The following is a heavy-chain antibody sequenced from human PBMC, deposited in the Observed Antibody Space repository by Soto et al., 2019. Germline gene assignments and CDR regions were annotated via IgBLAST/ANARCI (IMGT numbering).Heavy chain of an antibody. CDR1: GFTFSSYW. J-gene: IGHJ6*02. V-gene: IGHV3-74*01. CDR3: ARDRRISARDYDSSGYYYFYYYGMDV. D-gene: IGHD3-22*01. CDR2: INSDGSST. Sequence: PGGSLRLSCAASGFTFSSYWMHWVRQAPGKGLVWVSRINSDGSSTSYADSVKGRFTISRDNAKNTLYLQMNSLRAEDTAVYYCARDRRISARDYDSSGYYYFYYYGMDVCGQGTTVTVSS.